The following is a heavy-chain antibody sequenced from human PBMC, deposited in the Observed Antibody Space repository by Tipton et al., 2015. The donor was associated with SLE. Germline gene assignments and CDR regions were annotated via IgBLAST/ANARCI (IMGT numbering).Heavy chain of an antibody. CDR1: GDPITNFY. V-gene: IGHV4-59*01. Sequence: TLSLTCTVSGDPITNFYWGWIRQPPGKGPECIGYIYHTGSTRLNPSLESRVTMSVDTSKNQFSLKLSSVTAADTAIYYCARDRFGYIFFDPWGQGTLVTVSS. J-gene: IGHJ5*02. D-gene: IGHD1-1*01. CDR2: IYHTGST. CDR3: ARDRFGYIFFDP.